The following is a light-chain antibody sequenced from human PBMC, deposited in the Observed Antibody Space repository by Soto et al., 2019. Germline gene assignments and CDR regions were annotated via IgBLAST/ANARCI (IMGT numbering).Light chain of an antibody. CDR1: SSDMGGYNY. J-gene: IGLJ2*01. V-gene: IGLV2-14*01. CDR3: SSFTTTSTVL. CDR2: EVS. Sequence: QSALTQPASVSGSLGQSITISCTGTSSDMGGYNYVSWYQQHPGKAPKVMIFEVSKRPSGVSNRFSGSKSGNMASLTISGRQAEDEGDYYCSSFTTTSTVLLGGGTKVTVL.